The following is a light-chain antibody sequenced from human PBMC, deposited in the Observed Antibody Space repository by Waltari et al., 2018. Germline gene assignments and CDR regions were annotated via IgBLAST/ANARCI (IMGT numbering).Light chain of an antibody. J-gene: IGLJ3*02. CDR2: QVI. V-gene: IGLV3-1*01. CDR3: QALGSNRWV. Sequence: SNELTQLPSVSVSPGQTASITCSGDILGSKYASWYQHKPGQSTLLVIYQVINRPSGIPERCSGSKSANTATLTSSGTQAMDDADYYCQALGSNRWVFGGGTKLTVL. CDR1: ILGSKY.